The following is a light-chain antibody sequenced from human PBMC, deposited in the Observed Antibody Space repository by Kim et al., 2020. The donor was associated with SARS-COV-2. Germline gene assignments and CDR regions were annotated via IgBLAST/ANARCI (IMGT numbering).Light chain of an antibody. Sequence: DIQMTQSPSSLSASIGDTVTITCRASQGISNSLAWYQQKPGKVPKLLISAASALQSGVPSRFSGSGSGTDFTLTINSLQPGDVATYYCQRYNSAPQTFGQGTKVDIK. CDR3: QRYNSAPQT. CDR2: AAS. CDR1: QGISNS. J-gene: IGKJ1*01. V-gene: IGKV1-27*01.